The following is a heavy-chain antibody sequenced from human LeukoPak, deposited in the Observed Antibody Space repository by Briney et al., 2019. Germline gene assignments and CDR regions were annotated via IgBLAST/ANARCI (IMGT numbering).Heavy chain of an antibody. CDR3: ARVRHYDFWSGYYIQPDYGMDV. CDR2: IAPDGSVK. V-gene: IGHV3-7*03. J-gene: IGHJ6*02. Sequence: PGGSLRLSCAASGFTFGSSWMNWVRQGPGKGLEWVANIAPDGSVKYYVDSVKGRFTISRDNAKNSLYLQMNSLRAEDTAVYYCARVRHYDFWSGYYIQPDYGMDVWGQGTTVTVSS. D-gene: IGHD3-3*01. CDR1: GFTFGSSW.